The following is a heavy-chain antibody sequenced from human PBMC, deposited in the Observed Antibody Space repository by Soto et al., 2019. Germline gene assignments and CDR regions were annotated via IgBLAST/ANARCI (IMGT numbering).Heavy chain of an antibody. D-gene: IGHD3-22*01. CDR2: ISGSGGST. CDR1: GFTFSSYA. CDR3: AKADSSGYRPYYFDY. Sequence: EVQLLESGGGLAQPGGSLRLSCAASGFTFSSYAMSWVRQAPGKGLEWVSAISGSGGSTYYADSVKGRFTISRDNSKNTLYLQMNSLRAEDTAVYYCAKADSSGYRPYYFDYWGQGTLVTVSS. J-gene: IGHJ4*02. V-gene: IGHV3-23*01.